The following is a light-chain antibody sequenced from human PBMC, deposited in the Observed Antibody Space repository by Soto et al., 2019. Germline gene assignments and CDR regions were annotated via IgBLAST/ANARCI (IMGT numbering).Light chain of an antibody. Sequence: AIQMTQSPSSLSASVGDRVTITCRASQGIRNDLGWFQQKPGKAPNLLIYAASSLQSGVPSRFSGSGSGTDFSLTISSLQREDFATYYCLQDHNYPWTFGQGTKVEVK. CDR2: AAS. CDR1: QGIRND. CDR3: LQDHNYPWT. J-gene: IGKJ1*01. V-gene: IGKV1-6*01.